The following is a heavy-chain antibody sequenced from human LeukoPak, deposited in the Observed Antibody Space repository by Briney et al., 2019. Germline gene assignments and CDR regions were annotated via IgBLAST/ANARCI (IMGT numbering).Heavy chain of an antibody. CDR3: ARNNAMDV. Sequence: GGSLRLSCAASGFALSSHWMTWVRQVPGRGPEWVANVNRDGSETYYLDSVKGRFTISKDNAKNSLYLQMNSLRAEDTALYHCARNNAMDVWGQGTTVIISS. CDR1: GFALSSHW. D-gene: IGHD2-8*01. CDR2: VNRDGSET. V-gene: IGHV3-7*03. J-gene: IGHJ6*02.